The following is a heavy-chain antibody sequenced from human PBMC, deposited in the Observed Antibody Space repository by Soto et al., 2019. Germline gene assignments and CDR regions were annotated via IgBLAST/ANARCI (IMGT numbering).Heavy chain of an antibody. CDR2: INHSGST. CDR1: GGSFSGYY. D-gene: IGHD3-10*01. Sequence: QVQLQQWGAGLLKPSETLCLTCAVYGGSFSGYYWSWIRQPPGKGLEWIGEINHSGSTNYNPSLKSRVTISVDTSKNQFSLKLSSVTAADTAVYYCARRRHPLGHGSGSYGYWGQETLVTVSS. CDR3: ARRRHPLGHGSGSYGY. J-gene: IGHJ4*02. V-gene: IGHV4-34*01.